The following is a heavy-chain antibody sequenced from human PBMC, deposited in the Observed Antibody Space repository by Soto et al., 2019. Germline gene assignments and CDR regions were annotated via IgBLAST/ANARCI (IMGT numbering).Heavy chain of an antibody. V-gene: IGHV4-31*03. CDR2: IYYSGST. CDR3: ARGGMRNGMDV. Sequence: PSETLSLTCTVSGGSISSGGYYWSWIRQHPGKGLEWIGYIYYSGSTYYNPSLKSRVTISVDTSKNQFSLKLSSVTAADTAVYYCARGGMRNGMDVWGQGTTVTVSS. CDR1: GGSISSGGYY. D-gene: IGHD6-13*01. J-gene: IGHJ6*02.